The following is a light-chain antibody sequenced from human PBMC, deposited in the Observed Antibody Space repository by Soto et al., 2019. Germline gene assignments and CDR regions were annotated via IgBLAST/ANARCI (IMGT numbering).Light chain of an antibody. J-gene: IGKJ5*01. V-gene: IGKV3-11*01. CDR2: DAS. CDR3: QQRSNWPPGIP. CDR1: QSVSSY. Sequence: EIVLTQSPATLSLSPGERATLSCRASQSVSSYLAWYHQKPGQAPRLLIYDASNGATGIPARFSCSGSGTDFTHTISSLEPEDFAVYYCQQRSNWPPGIPFGQGTRLEIK.